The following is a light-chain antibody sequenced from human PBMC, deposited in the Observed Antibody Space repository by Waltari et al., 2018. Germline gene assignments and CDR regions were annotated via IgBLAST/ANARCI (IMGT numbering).Light chain of an antibody. J-gene: IGKJ1*01. CDR2: GTS. CDR3: LHDYGYPRT. CDR1: EDIRND. Sequence: TQLTQSPSSLSASVGDRVILTCRASEDIRNDLAWYQQQPGKAPKVLIYGTSILHSGVPSWFSGSGSGTDFNLTITNLQPEDFATYFCLHDYGYPRTFGQGTKVEVK. V-gene: IGKV1-6*01.